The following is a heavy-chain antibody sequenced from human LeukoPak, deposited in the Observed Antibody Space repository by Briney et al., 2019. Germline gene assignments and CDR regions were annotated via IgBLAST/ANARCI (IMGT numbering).Heavy chain of an antibody. V-gene: IGHV3-11*01. D-gene: IGHD2-8*02. J-gene: IGHJ4*02. CDR2: ISSLSPPAI. CDR3: AGHARGSYLVY. Sequence: GGSLRLSCAASGFTFSDYYMSWIRQAPGKGLEWVSLISSLSPPAISYGDSVKGRFTTSRDDGKNSLFLQMNSLRVEDTAMYYCAGHARGSYLVYWGQGILVTVSA. CDR1: GFTFSDYY.